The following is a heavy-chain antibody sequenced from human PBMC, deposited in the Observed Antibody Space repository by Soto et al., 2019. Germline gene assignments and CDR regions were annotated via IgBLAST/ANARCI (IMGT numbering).Heavy chain of an antibody. D-gene: IGHD6-19*01. J-gene: IGHJ4*02. Sequence: SESLSLTCTVSGGSISRSSFYWGWIRQPPGKGLEWIANIYYSGSPNYNPSLKSRVTMSLDTSKNQIYLNLSSVTAADTAVYYCARPARQGTVAGDFWGQGTLVTVSS. CDR2: IYYSGSP. CDR1: GGSISRSSFY. V-gene: IGHV4-39*01. CDR3: ARPARQGTVAGDF.